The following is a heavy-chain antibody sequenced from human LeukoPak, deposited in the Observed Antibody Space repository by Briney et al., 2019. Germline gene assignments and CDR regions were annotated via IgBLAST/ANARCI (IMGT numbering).Heavy chain of an antibody. CDR2: ISYDGSNK. J-gene: IGHJ6*02. CDR1: GFTFSSYA. CDR3: AGGGYSGYDANEDYYYYYGMDV. Sequence: GGSPRLSCAASGFTFSSYAMHWVRQAPGKGLEWVAVISYDGSNKYYADSVKGRFTISRDNSKNTLYLQMNSLRAEDTAVYYCAGGGYSGYDANEDYYYYYGMDVWGQGTTVTVSS. D-gene: IGHD5-12*01. V-gene: IGHV3-30-3*01.